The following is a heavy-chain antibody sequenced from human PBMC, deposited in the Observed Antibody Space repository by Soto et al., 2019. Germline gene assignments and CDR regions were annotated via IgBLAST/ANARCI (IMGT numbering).Heavy chain of an antibody. CDR2: ISAYNGNT. CDR1: GYTFTSYG. V-gene: IGHV1-18*04. D-gene: IGHD2-15*01. Sequence: ASVKVSCKASGYTFTSYGISWGRQAPGQGLEWMGWISAYNGNTNYAQKLQGRVTMTTDTSTSTAYMELRCLRSDDTAVYYCARDSLGYCSGGSCYPPLDYGGQGTLVTASS. J-gene: IGHJ4*02. CDR3: ARDSLGYCSGGSCYPPLDY.